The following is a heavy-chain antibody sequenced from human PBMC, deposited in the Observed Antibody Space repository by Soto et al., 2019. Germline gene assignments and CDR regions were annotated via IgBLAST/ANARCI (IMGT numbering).Heavy chain of an antibody. V-gene: IGHV1-69*13. CDR3: ARDSMYSSSWNYYGMDV. D-gene: IGHD6-13*01. CDR2: IIPIFGTA. J-gene: IGHJ6*02. CDR1: GGTFSSYA. Sequence: SVKVSCKASGGTFSSYAISWVRQAPGQGLEWMGGIIPIFGTANYAQKFQGRVTITADESTSTAYMELSSLRSEDTAVYYCARDSMYSSSWNYYGMDVWGQGTTVTVSS.